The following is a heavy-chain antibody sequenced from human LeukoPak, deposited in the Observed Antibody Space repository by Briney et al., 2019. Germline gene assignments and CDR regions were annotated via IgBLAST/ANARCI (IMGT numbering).Heavy chain of an antibody. D-gene: IGHD1-26*01. CDR3: ARNLGYNWFGP. CDR2: IHTSGST. J-gene: IGHJ5*02. Sequence: SETLSHTCTVSGGSITTHYWSWIRHPAGKGLGWIGRIHTSGSTNYNPSLEGRATMSLDTSKNQFSLNLSSVTAADTALYYCARNLGYNWFGPWGQGTLVTVSS. CDR1: GGSITTHY. V-gene: IGHV4-4*07.